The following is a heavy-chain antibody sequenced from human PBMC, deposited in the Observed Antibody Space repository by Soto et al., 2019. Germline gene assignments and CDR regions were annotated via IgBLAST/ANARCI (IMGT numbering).Heavy chain of an antibody. J-gene: IGHJ4*02. D-gene: IGHD2-2*01. CDR3: AKGRGYCMSTSCYVGSDY. CDR2: ISGSGGST. Sequence: EVQLLESGGGLVQPGGSLRLSCAASGVTFSSYAMSWVRQAPGKGLEWVSVISGSGGSTYYADSVKGRFTISRDNSKNTLYLQMNSLRAEDTAVYYCAKGRGYCMSTSCYVGSDYWGQGTLATVSS. CDR1: GVTFSSYA. V-gene: IGHV3-23*01.